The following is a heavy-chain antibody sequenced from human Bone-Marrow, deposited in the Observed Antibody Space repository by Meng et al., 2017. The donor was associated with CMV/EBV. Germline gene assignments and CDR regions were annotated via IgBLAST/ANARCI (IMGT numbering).Heavy chain of an antibody. D-gene: IGHD2-8*01. CDR2: IRTKAYDETT. J-gene: IGHJ4*02. Sequence: GESLKISCAASGFTFSAYEMNWVRQAPGKGLEWVSFIRTKAYDETTEYAASVKGRFTISRDDSKSIAYLLMNSLKTEDTAVYYCTSFAPYCSNGVCTFDNWGQGTLVTVSS. CDR1: GFTFSAYE. CDR3: TSFAPYCSNGVCTFDN. V-gene: IGHV3-49*04.